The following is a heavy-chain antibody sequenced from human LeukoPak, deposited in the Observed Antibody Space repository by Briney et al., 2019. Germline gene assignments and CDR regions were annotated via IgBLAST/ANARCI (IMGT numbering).Heavy chain of an antibody. CDR1: GFTFSSYS. CDR2: ISGSSSYT. Sequence: GGSLRLSCAASGFTFSSYSMNWVRQAPGKGLEWVSSISGSSSYTYYADSVRGRFTISRDNAENSLFLQMNSLRAEGTAVYYCARDYPLDYYDSSGSLDYWGQGTLVTVSS. CDR3: ARDYPLDYYDSSGSLDY. J-gene: IGHJ4*02. V-gene: IGHV3-21*01. D-gene: IGHD3-22*01.